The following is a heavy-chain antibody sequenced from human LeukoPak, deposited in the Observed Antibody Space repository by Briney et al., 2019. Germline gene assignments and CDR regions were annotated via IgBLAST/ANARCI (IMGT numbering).Heavy chain of an antibody. Sequence: PSETLSLTCTVSGGSISSYYWSWIRQPPGKGLEWIGYFYYSGSTSYNPSLESRVTISVDTSKNQFSLKLTSVTAADTAVYYCARQTGTVTTPFDYWGQGTLVTVSS. V-gene: IGHV4-59*08. CDR3: ARQTGTVTTPFDY. J-gene: IGHJ4*02. D-gene: IGHD4-17*01. CDR2: FYYSGST. CDR1: GGSISSYY.